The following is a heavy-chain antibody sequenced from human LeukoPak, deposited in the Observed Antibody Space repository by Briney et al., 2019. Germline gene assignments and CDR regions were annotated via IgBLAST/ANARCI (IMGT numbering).Heavy chain of an antibody. CDR1: GFTFSSYG. CDR3: AKPTSRRLGGVFDY. Sequence: GRSLRLSCAAYGFTFSSYGMHWVRQAPGKGLEWVAVISYDGSNKYYADSVKGRFTISRDNSKNTLYLQMNSLRAEDTAVYYCAKPTSRRLGGVFDYWGQRTLVTVSS. CDR2: ISYDGSNK. V-gene: IGHV3-30*18. D-gene: IGHD3-10*01. J-gene: IGHJ4*02.